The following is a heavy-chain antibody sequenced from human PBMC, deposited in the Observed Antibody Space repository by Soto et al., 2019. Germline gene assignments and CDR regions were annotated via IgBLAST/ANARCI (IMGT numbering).Heavy chain of an antibody. Sequence: QVQLVQSGAEVKKPGSSVKVSCKASGGTFSSYAISWVRQAPGQGLEWMGGIIPIFGTAHYAQKFQGRVTITADKSTSTAYMELSSLRPEDTAVYYCASEYSSSSGNSNFDYWGQGTLVTVSS. D-gene: IGHD6-6*01. CDR2: IIPIFGTA. J-gene: IGHJ4*02. CDR3: ASEYSSSSGNSNFDY. V-gene: IGHV1-69*06. CDR1: GGTFSSYA.